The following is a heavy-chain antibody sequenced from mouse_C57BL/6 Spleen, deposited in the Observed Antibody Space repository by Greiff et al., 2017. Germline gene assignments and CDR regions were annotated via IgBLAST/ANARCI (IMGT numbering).Heavy chain of an antibody. D-gene: IGHD2-4*01. CDR2: IDPSDSYT. CDR3: ASHDYDAFAY. CDR1: GYTFTSYW. Sequence: QVQLQQPGAELVKPGASVKLSCKASGYTFTSYWMQWVKQRPGQGLEWIGEIDPSDSYTNYNHKFKGKATLTVDTSSSTAYMQLSSRISEDSAVYYCASHDYDAFAYWGQGTLVTVSA. V-gene: IGHV1-50*01. J-gene: IGHJ3*01.